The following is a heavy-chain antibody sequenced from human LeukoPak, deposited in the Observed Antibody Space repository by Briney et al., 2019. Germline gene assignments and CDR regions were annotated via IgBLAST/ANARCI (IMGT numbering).Heavy chain of an antibody. CDR3: ARSGVHCSGGSCPYYYYGMDV. J-gene: IGHJ6*02. D-gene: IGHD2-15*01. CDR2: IYYSGST. V-gene: IGHV4-59*08. Sequence: SETLSLTCTVSGGSISSYYWSWIRQPPGKGLEWIGYIYYSGSTNYNPSLKSRVTISVDTSKNQFSLKLSSVTAADTAVYYCARSGVHCSGGSCPYYYYGMDVWGQGTTVTVSS. CDR1: GGSISSYY.